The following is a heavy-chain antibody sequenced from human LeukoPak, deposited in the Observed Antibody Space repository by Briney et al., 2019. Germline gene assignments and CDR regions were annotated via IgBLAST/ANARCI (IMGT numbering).Heavy chain of an antibody. D-gene: IGHD3-10*01. CDR1: GDSISSYA. CDR2: ISRSGDT. Sequence: PSETLSLTCSVSGDSISSYAWSWLRRPPGKGLEWIGDISRSGDTNYSPSLKSRLTISVDMSKNQFSLKLRSVTAADTAVYYCAKDRGGGRDAFDIWGQGTVVTVSS. J-gene: IGHJ3*02. V-gene: IGHV4-59*01. CDR3: AKDRGGGRDAFDI.